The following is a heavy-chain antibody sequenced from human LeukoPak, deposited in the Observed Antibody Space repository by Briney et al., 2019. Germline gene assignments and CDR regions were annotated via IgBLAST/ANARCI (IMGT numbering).Heavy chain of an antibody. Sequence: GGSLRLSCVASGFAFTTYAVHWVRQAPGKGLEWVAVTDGNNKFYADSVMCRLTISSDKSTNTLYLQMNSLRPEDTAVYYCAKDLIAGSPDYFDHWGQGTLVTVSS. D-gene: IGHD1-14*01. CDR3: AKDLIAGSPDYFDH. V-gene: IGHV3-30*14. J-gene: IGHJ4*02. CDR1: GFAFTTYA. CDR2: TDGNNK.